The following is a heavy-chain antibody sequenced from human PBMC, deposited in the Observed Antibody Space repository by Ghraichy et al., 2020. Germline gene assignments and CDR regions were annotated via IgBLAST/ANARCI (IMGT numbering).Heavy chain of an antibody. V-gene: IGHV1-69*06. Sequence: SVKVSCKASGGTFSSYAISWVRQAPGQGLEWMGGIIPIFGTANYAQKFQGRVTITADKSTSTAYMELSSLRSEDTAVYYCARENYYDSSGYYTSFAFDIWGQGKMVTVSS. J-gene: IGHJ3*02. CDR1: GGTFSSYA. D-gene: IGHD3-22*01. CDR2: IIPIFGTA. CDR3: ARENYYDSSGYYTSFAFDI.